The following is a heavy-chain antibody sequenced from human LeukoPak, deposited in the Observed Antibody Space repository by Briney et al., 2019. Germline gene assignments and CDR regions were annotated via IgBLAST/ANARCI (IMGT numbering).Heavy chain of an antibody. CDR2: ISHSGNT. D-gene: IGHD3-3*01. CDR3: ARETGRFLEREVY. V-gene: IGHV4-30-2*01. J-gene: IGHJ4*02. CDR1: GGSISSGGYY. Sequence: PSETLSLTCTVSGGSISSGGYYWSWIRQPPGKGLEWIGYISHSGNTYYNPSLKSRVTISVDRSKNQFSLKLSSVTAADTAVYYCARETGRFLEREVYWGQGTLVTVSS.